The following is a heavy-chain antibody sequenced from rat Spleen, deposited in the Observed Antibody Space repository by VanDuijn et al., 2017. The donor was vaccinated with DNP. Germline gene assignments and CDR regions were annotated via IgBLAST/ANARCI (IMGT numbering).Heavy chain of an antibody. CDR2: ISSSGGST. V-gene: IGHV5-31*01. Sequence: EVQLVESGGDLVQPGRSLKLSCVASGFTFNNYWMTWIRQVPGKGPEWVASISSSGGSTYYPDSVKDRFTISRDNAKNTLYLQMNSLRSEDTATYYCARDSRDYGSYVDYFDYWGQGVMVTVSS. D-gene: IGHD1-8*01. CDR3: ARDSRDYGSYVDYFDY. J-gene: IGHJ2*01. CDR1: GFTFNNYW.